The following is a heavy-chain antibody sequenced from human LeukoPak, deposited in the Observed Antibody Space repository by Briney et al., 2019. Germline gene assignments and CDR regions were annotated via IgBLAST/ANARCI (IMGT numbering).Heavy chain of an antibody. J-gene: IGHJ4*02. CDR3: ARRENKSRITMIVDSFDY. CDR2: INTNTGNP. D-gene: IGHD3-22*01. V-gene: IGHV7-4-1*02. CDR1: GYTFTSYA. Sequence: ASVKVSCTASGYTFTSYAMNWVRQAPGQGLEWMGWINTNTGNPTYAQGFTGRFVFSLDTSVSTAYLQISSLKAEDTAVYYCARRENKSRITMIVDSFDYWGQGTLVTVSS.